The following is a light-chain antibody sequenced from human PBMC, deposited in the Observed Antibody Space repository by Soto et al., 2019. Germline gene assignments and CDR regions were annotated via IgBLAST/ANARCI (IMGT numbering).Light chain of an antibody. V-gene: IGKV3-20*01. CDR2: AAS. CDR1: QSVSIS. Sequence: EIVMTQSPATLSVSPGQRATLSCRASQSVSISLAWYQQKPGQAPRLLIYAASTRATGIPDRFSGSGSGTDFTLTISRLEPEDFSVYYCHQYGTAPLTFGPGTKVDIK. J-gene: IGKJ3*01. CDR3: HQYGTAPLT.